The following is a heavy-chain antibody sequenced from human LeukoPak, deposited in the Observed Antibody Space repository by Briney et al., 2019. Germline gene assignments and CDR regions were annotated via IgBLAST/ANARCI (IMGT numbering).Heavy chain of an antibody. D-gene: IGHD3-9*01. CDR2: IIPILGRA. CDR3: ARDATYYDILTGYNEYYFDY. V-gene: IGHV1-69*04. CDR1: GGTLSSYA. Sequence: ASVKVSCKASGGTLSSYAISSVPQAPGQGPEWMGRIIPILGRANYAQKFQGRVTITADKSTGTAYMELSSLRSEDTAVYYCARDATYYDILTGYNEYYFDYWGQGTLVTVSS. J-gene: IGHJ4*02.